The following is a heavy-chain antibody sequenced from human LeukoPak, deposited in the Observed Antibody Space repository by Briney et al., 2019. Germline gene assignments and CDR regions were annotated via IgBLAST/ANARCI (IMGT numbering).Heavy chain of an antibody. CDR2: ISSNGGST. V-gene: IGHV3-64D*06. J-gene: IGHJ4*02. Sequence: GGSLRLSCSASGFTFSSYAMHWVRQAPGKGLEYVSAISSNGGSTYYADSVKGRFTISSDNSKNTLYLQMSSLRAEDTAVYYCVKGNVLRYFDWPAPFDYWGQGTLVTVSS. CDR1: GFTFSSYA. D-gene: IGHD3-9*01. CDR3: VKGNVLRYFDWPAPFDY.